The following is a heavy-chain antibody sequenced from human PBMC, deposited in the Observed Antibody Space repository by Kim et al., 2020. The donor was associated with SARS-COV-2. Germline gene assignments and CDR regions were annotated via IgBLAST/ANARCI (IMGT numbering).Heavy chain of an antibody. Sequence: ASVKVSCKASGYTFTSYAMNWVRQAPGQGLEWMGWINTNTGNPTYAQGFTGRFVFSLDTSVSTAYLQICSLKAEDTAVYYCARDRITMVRGGWNWFDPWGQGTLVTVSS. D-gene: IGHD3-10*01. J-gene: IGHJ5*02. CDR1: GYTFTSYA. CDR3: ARDRITMVRGGWNWFDP. CDR2: INTNTGNP. V-gene: IGHV7-4-1*01.